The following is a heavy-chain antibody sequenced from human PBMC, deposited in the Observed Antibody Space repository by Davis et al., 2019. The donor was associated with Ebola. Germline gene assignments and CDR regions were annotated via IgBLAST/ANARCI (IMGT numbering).Heavy chain of an antibody. V-gene: IGHV1-69*04. J-gene: IGHJ6*02. CDR2: IIPILGIA. CDR1: GYTFTSYA. D-gene: IGHD5-18*01. CDR3: ARMDIAMVRMDYYYGMDV. Sequence: SVKVSCKASGYTFTSYAMHWVRQAPGQRLEWMGRIIPILGIANYAQKFQGRVTITADKSTSTAYMELSSLRSEDTAAYYCARMDIAMVRMDYYYGMDVWGQGTTVTVSS.